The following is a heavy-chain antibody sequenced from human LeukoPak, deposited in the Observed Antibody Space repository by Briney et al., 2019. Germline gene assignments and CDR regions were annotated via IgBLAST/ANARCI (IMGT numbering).Heavy chain of an antibody. D-gene: IGHD2-2*01. CDR2: ISYDGSDK. CDR3: ANGGCSSTSCYVNS. J-gene: IGHJ4*02. CDR1: GFTFSIHG. Sequence: GGSLRLSCAASGFTFSIHGMHWVRQAPGKGLEWVAVISYDGSDKYHADSVKGRFTISRDNSKSTLYLQMNSLGADDTAVYYCANGGCSSTSCYVNSWGQGTLVTVSS. V-gene: IGHV3-30*18.